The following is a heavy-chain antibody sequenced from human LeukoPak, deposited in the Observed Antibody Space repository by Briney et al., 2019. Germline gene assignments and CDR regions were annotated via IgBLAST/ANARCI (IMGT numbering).Heavy chain of an antibody. CDR2: IRFDGTSE. V-gene: IGHV3-30*02. CDR1: GFTFSSYS. J-gene: IGHJ6*03. D-gene: IGHD3-3*01. CDR3: AKTSLSDPSGHYYYMDV. Sequence: GGSLRLSCAASGFTFSSYSMNWVRQAPGKGLEWVAFIRFDGTSEFYADSVKARFTISRDNSQNTVSLQLNNLRIEDTALYYCAKTSLSDPSGHYYYMDVWGKGTTVTVSS.